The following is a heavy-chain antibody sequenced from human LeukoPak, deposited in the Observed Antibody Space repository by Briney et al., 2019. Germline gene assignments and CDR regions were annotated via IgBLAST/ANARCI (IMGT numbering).Heavy chain of an antibody. V-gene: IGHV1-2*02. CDR2: INPNSGGT. J-gene: IGHJ4*02. CDR1: GYTFTGYY. CDR3: ARAESYDSSGYLY. D-gene: IGHD3-22*01. Sequence: ASVKVSCKASGYTFTGYYMHWVRQAPGQGLEWMGWINPNSGGTNYAQKFQGRVTMTRNTSISTAHMELSSLRSEDTAVYYCARAESYDSSGYLYWGQGTLVTVSS.